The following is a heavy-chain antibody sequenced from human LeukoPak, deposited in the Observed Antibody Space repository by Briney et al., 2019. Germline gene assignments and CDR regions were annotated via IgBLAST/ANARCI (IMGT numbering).Heavy chain of an antibody. CDR3: ARLNSYGPNYYYGMDV. D-gene: IGHD5-18*01. CDR2: IYYSGST. CDR1: GGSISSYY. V-gene: IGHV4-59*01. J-gene: IGHJ6*02. Sequence: SETLSLTCTVSGGSISSYYWSWIRQPPGKGLEWIGYIYYSGSTNYNPSLKSRVTISVDTSKNQFSLKLSPVTAADTAVYYCARLNSYGPNYYYGMDVWGQGTTVTVSS.